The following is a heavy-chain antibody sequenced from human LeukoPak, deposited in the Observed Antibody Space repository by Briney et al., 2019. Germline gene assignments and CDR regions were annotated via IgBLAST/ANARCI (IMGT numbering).Heavy chain of an antibody. J-gene: IGHJ4*02. CDR2: IRNKANSYTT. CDR1: GFTFSDHY. Sequence: GGSLRLSCAASGFTFSDHYMDWVRQAPGKGLEWVGRIRNKANSYTTEYAASVKGRFTISRDDSKNSLYLQMNSLKCEDTAVYYCAREWDSGSYYLGYFDYWGQGTLVTVPS. CDR3: AREWDSGSYYLGYFDY. D-gene: IGHD1-26*01. V-gene: IGHV3-72*01.